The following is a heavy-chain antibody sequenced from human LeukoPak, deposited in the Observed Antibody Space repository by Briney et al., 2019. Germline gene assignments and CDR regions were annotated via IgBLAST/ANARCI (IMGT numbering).Heavy chain of an antibody. CDR3: AILGVAAAGRHNWFDP. CDR1: GGTFSSYA. V-gene: IGHV1-69*01. CDR2: IIPVFGTA. D-gene: IGHD6-13*01. J-gene: IGHJ5*02. Sequence: SVKVSCKASGGTFSSYAISWVRQAPGQGLEWMGGIIPVFGTANYAQKFQGRVTITADESTSTAYMELSSLRSEDTAVYYCAILGVAAAGRHNWFDPWGQGTLVTVSS.